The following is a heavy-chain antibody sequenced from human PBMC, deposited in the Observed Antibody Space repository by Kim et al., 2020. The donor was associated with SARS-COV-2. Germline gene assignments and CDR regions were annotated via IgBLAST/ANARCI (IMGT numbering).Heavy chain of an antibody. CDR3: AREGWWPPQEGGMDV. D-gene: IGHD2-15*01. V-gene: IGHV4-30-4*01. CDR2: IYYSGST. J-gene: IGHJ6*02. Sequence: SETLSLTCTVSGGSISSGDYYWSWIRQPPGKGLEWIGYIYYSGSTYYNPSLKSRVTISVDTSKNQFSLKLSSVTAADTAVYYCAREGWWPPQEGGMDVWGQGTTVTVSS. CDR1: GGSISSGDYY.